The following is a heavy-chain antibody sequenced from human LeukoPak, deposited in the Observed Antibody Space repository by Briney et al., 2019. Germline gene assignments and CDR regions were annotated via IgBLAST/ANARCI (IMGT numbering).Heavy chain of an antibody. J-gene: IGHJ4*02. D-gene: IGHD5-12*01. CDR3: ARGKSGYDYGLDH. Sequence: GSSVKVSCKASGGTFSSRAISWVRQAPGQGLEWVGGLIPVFGTTNYAEKFQGGVTITTDESTRTSYMELRSLKSDDTAVYYCARGKSGYDYGLDHWGQGILVIVSS. V-gene: IGHV1-69*05. CDR1: GGTFSSRA. CDR2: LIPVFGTT.